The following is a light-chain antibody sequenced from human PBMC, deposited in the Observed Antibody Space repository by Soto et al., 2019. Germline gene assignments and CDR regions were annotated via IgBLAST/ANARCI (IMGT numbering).Light chain of an antibody. CDR3: SSFTTSSTVI. V-gene: IGLV2-14*01. Sequence: QSVLTQPASVSGSPGQSIAISCTGTTSDIGTYDFVSWYQQYPGKAPKLLIYEVASRPSGISTRFSGSKSGNTASLIISGLQAEDEADYHCSSFTTSSTVIFGGGTKVTVL. CDR1: TSDIGTYDF. CDR2: EVA. J-gene: IGLJ2*01.